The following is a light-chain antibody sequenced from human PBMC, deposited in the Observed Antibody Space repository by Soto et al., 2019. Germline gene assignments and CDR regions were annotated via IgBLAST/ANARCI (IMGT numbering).Light chain of an antibody. J-gene: IGLJ1*01. CDR3: CSYADGSIYF. CDR1: SRDVGAYDY. Sequence: QSVLAQPAPVSGPSGQSITISCTGTSRDVGAYDYVSWYLQYPDKAPHLLIYYVDHRPSGVSSRFSGSKSGNTASLTISGLQAEDEGDYYCCSYADGSIYFFGTGAKVTVL. CDR2: YVD. V-gene: IGLV2-14*03.